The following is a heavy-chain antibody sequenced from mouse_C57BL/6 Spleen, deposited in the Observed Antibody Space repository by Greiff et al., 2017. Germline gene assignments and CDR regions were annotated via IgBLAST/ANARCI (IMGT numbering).Heavy chain of an antibody. CDR2: ISSGGSYT. CDR1: GFTFSSYG. V-gene: IGHV5-6*01. Sequence: EVKVVESGGDLVKPGGSLKLSCAASGFTFSSYGMSWVRQTPDKRLEWVATISSGGSYTYYPDSVKGRFTISRDNAKNTLYLQMSSLKSEDTAMYYCARGDGYYDAMDYWGQGTSVTVSS. CDR3: ARGDGYYDAMDY. D-gene: IGHD2-3*01. J-gene: IGHJ4*01.